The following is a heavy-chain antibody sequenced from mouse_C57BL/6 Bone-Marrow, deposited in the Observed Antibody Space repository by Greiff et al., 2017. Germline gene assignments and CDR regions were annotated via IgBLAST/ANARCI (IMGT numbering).Heavy chain of an antibody. V-gene: IGHV1-81*01. Sequence: QVQLKQSGAELARPGASVKLSCKASGYTFTSYGISWVKQRPGQGLEWIGEIYPRSGSTYYNEKFKGKATLTVDKSSSTAYMELRSLTSEESAVYFCACSACTIVKYWYFDVWGTGTTVTVSS. CDR3: ACSACTIVKYWYFDV. J-gene: IGHJ1*03. CDR2: IYPRSGST. D-gene: IGHD2-14*01. CDR1: GYTFTSYG.